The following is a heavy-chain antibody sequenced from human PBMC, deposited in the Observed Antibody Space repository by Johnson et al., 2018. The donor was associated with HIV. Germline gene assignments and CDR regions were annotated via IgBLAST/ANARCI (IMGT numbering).Heavy chain of an antibody. J-gene: IGHJ3*02. D-gene: IGHD6-19*01. V-gene: IGHV3-9*01. CDR2: ISWNSGSI. Sequence: QLVESGGGVVQPGKSLRLSCAASGFTFSSYPMHWVRQAPGKGLEWVAGISWNSGSIGYADSVKGRFTISRDNAKNSLYLQMNSLRVEDTAFYYCARMKRGWYVVIDMWGQGTMVTVSS. CDR1: GFTFSSYP. CDR3: ARMKRGWYVVIDM.